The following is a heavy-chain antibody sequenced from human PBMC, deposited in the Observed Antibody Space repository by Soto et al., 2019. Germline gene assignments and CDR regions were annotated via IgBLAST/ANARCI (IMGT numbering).Heavy chain of an antibody. J-gene: IGHJ4*02. Sequence: PSETLSLTCGVSGGSISSGGYSWSWIRQPPGKGLEWIGYIYHSGSTYYNPSLKSRVTISVDRSKNQFSLKLSSVTAADTAVYYCAREDPPSLNWGQGTLVTVSS. CDR1: GGSISSGGYS. V-gene: IGHV4-30-2*01. CDR2: IYHSGST. CDR3: AREDPPSLN. D-gene: IGHD2-2*01.